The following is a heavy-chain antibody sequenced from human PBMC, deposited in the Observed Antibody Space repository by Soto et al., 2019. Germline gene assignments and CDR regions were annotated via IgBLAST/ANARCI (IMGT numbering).Heavy chain of an antibody. V-gene: IGHV3-30-3*01. D-gene: IGHD5-12*01. CDR2: ISYDGSNK. CDR3: ARDPYYSVVATSGGGYFDY. J-gene: IGHJ4*02. CDR1: GFTFSSYA. Sequence: QVQLVESGGGVVQPGRSLRLSCAASGFTFSSYAMHWVRQAPGKGLEWVAVISYDGSNKYYADSVKGRFTISRDNSKNTLYLQMNSLRAEDTAVYYCARDPYYSVVATSGGGYFDYWGQGTLVTVSS.